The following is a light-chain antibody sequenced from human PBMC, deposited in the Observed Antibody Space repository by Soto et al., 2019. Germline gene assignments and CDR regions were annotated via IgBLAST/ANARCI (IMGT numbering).Light chain of an antibody. CDR3: SSFAGSNNFPDV. CDR2: EIN. J-gene: IGLJ1*01. CDR1: SSDVGAYDY. Sequence: QSVLTQPPSASGSPGQSVTISCTGTSSDVGAYDYVSWYQQHPGKAPKLMIYEINKRPSGVPDRFSGSKSGNTASLTVSGLQAEDEADDYCSSFAGSNNFPDVFGTGTKVTVL. V-gene: IGLV2-8*01.